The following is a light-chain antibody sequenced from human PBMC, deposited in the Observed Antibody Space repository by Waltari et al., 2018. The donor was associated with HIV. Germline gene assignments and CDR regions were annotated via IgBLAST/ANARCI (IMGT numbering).Light chain of an antibody. CDR2: EVT. J-gene: IGLJ3*02. CDR3: SSYGYSLRVL. CDR1: SRYIGAHAY. Sequence: QSALPQPPCASGSLGPSLTTSTPGPSRYIGAHAYATWFQPHPQSPPNLFRYEVTTRPSTVSDRFSGSRSGNTAFLTFAGLQPDDEATYFCSSYGYSLRVLFGGGTNVTVL. V-gene: IGLV2-8*01.